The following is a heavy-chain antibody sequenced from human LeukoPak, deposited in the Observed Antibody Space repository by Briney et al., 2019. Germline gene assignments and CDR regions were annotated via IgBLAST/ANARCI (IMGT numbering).Heavy chain of an antibody. Sequence: SETLSLTCTVSGGSISSSGYYWGWVRQPPGKGLEWIGSIYSGGSTYYIPSLKSRLTISLDTSKSQFSLKLSSVTAADTAVYYCARGYYDSSGADGMDVWGQGTTVTVSS. CDR1: GGSISSSGYY. D-gene: IGHD3-22*01. J-gene: IGHJ6*02. V-gene: IGHV4-39*07. CDR3: ARGYYDSSGADGMDV. CDR2: IYSGGST.